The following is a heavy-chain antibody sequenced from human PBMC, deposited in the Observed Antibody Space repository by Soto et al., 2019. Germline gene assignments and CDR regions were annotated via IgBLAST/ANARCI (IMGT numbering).Heavy chain of an antibody. V-gene: IGHV1-8*01. Sequence: QVQLVQSGAEVKKPGASVKVSCKTSGYTFTNYNINWVRQATGQGLEWMGWMNPNSGNTGYAQKFQGRVTMTRNTSITTADMELSRLRSGDTAVYYWARAEPYSASATFDYGGQGTLVTVSS. J-gene: IGHJ4*02. D-gene: IGHD5-12*01. CDR3: ARAEPYSASATFDY. CDR1: GYTFTNYN. CDR2: MNPNSGNT.